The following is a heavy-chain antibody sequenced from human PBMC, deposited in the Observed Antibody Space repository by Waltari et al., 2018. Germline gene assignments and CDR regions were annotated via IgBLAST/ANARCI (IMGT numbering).Heavy chain of an antibody. D-gene: IGHD1-26*01. CDR3: TRHVSLGSDPFDI. CDR2: INPNLGGT. Sequence: QVQLVQSGAEVKKPGASVKVSCKASGYTIPGYYMHWVRQAPGQGLEWMGRINPNLGGTNYAQKFQGRVTMTRDTSISTAYMELSRLRSDDTAVYYCTRHVSLGSDPFDIWGQGTMVTVSS. V-gene: IGHV1-2*06. J-gene: IGHJ3*02. CDR1: GYTIPGYY.